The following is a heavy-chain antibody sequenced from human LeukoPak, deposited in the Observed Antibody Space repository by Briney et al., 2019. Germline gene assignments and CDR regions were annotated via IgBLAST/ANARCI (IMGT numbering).Heavy chain of an antibody. CDR3: ARDPDGLFDY. D-gene: IGHD3-9*01. CDR2: ISSNGGST. V-gene: IGHV3-64*01. Sequence: TGGSLRLSCAASGFTFGSYWMSWVRQAPGKGLEYVSAISSNGGSTYYANSAKGRFTISRDNSKNTLYLQMGSLRAEDTAVYYCARDPDGLFDYWGQGTLVTVSS. J-gene: IGHJ4*02. CDR1: GFTFGSYW.